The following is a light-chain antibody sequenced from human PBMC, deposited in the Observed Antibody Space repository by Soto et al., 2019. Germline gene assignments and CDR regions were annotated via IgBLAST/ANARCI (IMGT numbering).Light chain of an antibody. CDR1: QSFRGL. CDR2: DAY. CDR3: QQRHMWPIT. V-gene: IGKV3-11*01. J-gene: IGKJ5*01. Sequence: EVVLTQSPVTLSLSPGERATLSCRASQSFRGLLAWYQQKPGQAPRLLIYDAYNRATGIPPRCSGSGSGTDFTLTISSLEPEDSAVYYCQQRHMWPITVGQGTRLEIK.